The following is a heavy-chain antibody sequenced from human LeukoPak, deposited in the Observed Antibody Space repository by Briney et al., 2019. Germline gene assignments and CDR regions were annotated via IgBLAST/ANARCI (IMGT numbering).Heavy chain of an antibody. V-gene: IGHV4-34*01. CDR1: GGSFSGYY. J-gene: IGHJ4*02. D-gene: IGHD3-3*01. CDR3: ARTVYYDFWSGPPVRGVYFDY. CDR2: INHSGST. Sequence: PSETLSLTCAVYGGSFSGYYWSWIRQPPGKGLEWIGEINHSGSTNYNPSLKSRVTISVDTSKNQFSLKLSSVTAADTAVYYCARTVYYDFWSGPPVRGVYFDYWGQGTLVTVSS.